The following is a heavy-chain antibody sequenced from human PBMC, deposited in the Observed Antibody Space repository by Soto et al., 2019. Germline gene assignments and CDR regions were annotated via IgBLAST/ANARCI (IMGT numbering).Heavy chain of an antibody. J-gene: IGHJ6*02. CDR1: GGSISSGDYY. CDR2: IYYSGST. Sequence: QVQLQESGPGLVKPSQTLSRTCTVSGGSISSGDYYWSWIRQPPGKGLEGIGYIYYSGSTYYNPYLKSRVTISVDTSTNQFSLKVSAVTAADTAVYYCAREVGGRFGELSSFYYYYGMDVWFQRTTVTVSS. V-gene: IGHV4-30-4*01. CDR3: AREVGGRFGELSSFYYYYGMDV. D-gene: IGHD3-10*01.